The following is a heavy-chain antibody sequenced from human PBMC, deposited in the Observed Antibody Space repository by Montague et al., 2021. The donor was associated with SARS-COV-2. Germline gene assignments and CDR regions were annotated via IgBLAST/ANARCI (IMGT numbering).Heavy chain of an antibody. CDR1: GFTFSSYG. Sequence: LRLSFAASGFTFSSYGIHWVRQAPGKGLEWVAVISHDGSNKHYADSVKGRFTISRDNSKNTLYLQMNSLRAEDTAVYYCAKDQGDCSSSRCFRGWTYYYYGMDVWGQGTTVTVSS. D-gene: IGHD2-2*01. J-gene: IGHJ6*02. CDR3: AKDQGDCSSSRCFRGWTYYYYGMDV. CDR2: ISHDGSNK. V-gene: IGHV3-30*18.